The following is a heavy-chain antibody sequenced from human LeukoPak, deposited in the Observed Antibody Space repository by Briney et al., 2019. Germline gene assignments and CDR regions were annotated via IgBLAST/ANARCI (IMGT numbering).Heavy chain of an antibody. Sequence: SETLSLTCTVSGDSITGYYCSWIRQPPGKGLEWIGYISYSGRATYNPSVKSRVTISLATSRTQFSLSLTSVTAADTAVYYCARVSAGGGSEWVDNWGQGTLVTVSS. CDR2: ISYSGRA. J-gene: IGHJ5*02. CDR1: GDSITGYY. V-gene: IGHV4-59*01. CDR3: ARVSAGGGSEWVDN. D-gene: IGHD1-26*01.